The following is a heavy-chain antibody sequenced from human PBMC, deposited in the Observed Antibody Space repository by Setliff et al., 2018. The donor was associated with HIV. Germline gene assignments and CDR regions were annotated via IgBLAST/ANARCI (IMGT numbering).Heavy chain of an antibody. Sequence: LSLTCTVSGDSIISSGDFWSWIRQHPGKGLEWIGHIYSSGMTKSTASLRSRVTMSVDTSKNQFSLHLSSMTAADTAVYYCARVSVFGSAMARGGYFDYWGQGTPVTVSS. CDR1: GDSIISSGDF. J-gene: IGHJ4*02. CDR3: ARVSVFGSAMARGGYFDY. CDR2: IYSSGMT. V-gene: IGHV4-31*03. D-gene: IGHD5-18*01.